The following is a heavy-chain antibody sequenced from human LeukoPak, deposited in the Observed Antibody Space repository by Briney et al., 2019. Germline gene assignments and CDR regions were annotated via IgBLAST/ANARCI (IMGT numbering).Heavy chain of an antibody. J-gene: IGHJ4*02. Sequence: GGTLRLSCAASGFTLSSYGMSWVRQAPGKGLEWVSTISGSGGRTYYADSVKGRFTISRDNSKNTLYLQMNSLRADDTAVYYCARGRRWLQPLDYWGQGTLVTVSS. V-gene: IGHV3-23*01. CDR3: ARGRRWLQPLDY. CDR1: GFTLSSYG. CDR2: ISGSGGRT. D-gene: IGHD5-24*01.